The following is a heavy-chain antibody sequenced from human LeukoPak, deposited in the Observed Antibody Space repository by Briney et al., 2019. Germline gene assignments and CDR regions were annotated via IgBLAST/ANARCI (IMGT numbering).Heavy chain of an antibody. D-gene: IGHD1-1*01. CDR3: ARQYNWNDGFTPGSRYYFDY. CDR1: GYSFTSYW. V-gene: IGHV5-51*01. CDR2: IYPGDSDT. Sequence: EESLKISCKGSGYSFTSYWIGWVRQMPGKGLEWMGIIYPGDSDTRYSPSFQGQVTISADKSISTAYLQWSSLKASDTAMYYCARQYNWNDGFTPGSRYYFDYWGQGTLVTVSS. J-gene: IGHJ4*02.